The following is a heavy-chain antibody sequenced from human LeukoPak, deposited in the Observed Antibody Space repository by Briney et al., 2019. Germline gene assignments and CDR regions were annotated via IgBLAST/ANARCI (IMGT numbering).Heavy chain of an antibody. J-gene: IGHJ5*02. CDR1: GGSISSYY. D-gene: IGHD6-19*01. CDR3: APYSGAGWFDP. CDR2: IYYSGST. Sequence: SETLSLTCTVSGGSISSYYWSWIRQPPGKGLEWIGYIYYSGSTNYNPSLKSRVTISVDTSKNQFSLKLSSVTAADTAVYYCAPYSGAGWFDPWGQGTLVTVSS. V-gene: IGHV4-59*01.